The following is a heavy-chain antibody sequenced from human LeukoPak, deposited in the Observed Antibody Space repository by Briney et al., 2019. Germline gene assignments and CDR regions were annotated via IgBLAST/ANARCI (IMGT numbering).Heavy chain of an antibody. CDR2: IHYSGST. CDR3: ASQRITMVRGVIHWYFDL. V-gene: IGHV4-39*07. J-gene: IGHJ2*01. Sequence: SETLSLTCTVSGGSISSSSYYWGWIRQPPGKGLEWIGSIHYSGSTNYNPSLKSRVTISVDPSKNQFSLKLSSVTAADTAVYYCASQRITMVRGVIHWYFDLWGRGTLVTVSS. CDR1: GGSISSSSYY. D-gene: IGHD3-10*01.